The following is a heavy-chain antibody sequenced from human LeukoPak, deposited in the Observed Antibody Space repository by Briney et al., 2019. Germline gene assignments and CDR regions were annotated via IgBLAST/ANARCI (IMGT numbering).Heavy chain of an antibody. CDR2: IYYSGST. CDR3: ARGSNLPRVLRFLEWPKPAYYYYYMDV. D-gene: IGHD3-3*01. Sequence: ASETLSLTCTVSGGSISSHYWSWIRQPPGKGLEWIGYIYYSGSTNYNPSLKSRVTISVDTSKNQFSLKLSSVTAADTAVYYCARGSNLPRVLRFLEWPKPAYYYYYMDVWGKGTTVTVSS. CDR1: GGSISSHY. V-gene: IGHV4-59*11. J-gene: IGHJ6*03.